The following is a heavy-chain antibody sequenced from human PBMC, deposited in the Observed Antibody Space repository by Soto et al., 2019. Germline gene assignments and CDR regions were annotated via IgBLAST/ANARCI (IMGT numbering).Heavy chain of an antibody. Sequence: QVQLVESGGGVVQPGRSLRLSCAASGFTFSSYAMHWVRRAPGKGLEWMAVMSYDGSNKYYADSVKGRFTISRDNSQNTLYLQMNSLRPEDTSLYYCARDGGAYWGQGTLVTVSS. CDR1: GFTFSSYA. CDR3: ARDGGAY. V-gene: IGHV3-30-3*01. CDR2: MSYDGSNK. J-gene: IGHJ4*02. D-gene: IGHD3-10*01.